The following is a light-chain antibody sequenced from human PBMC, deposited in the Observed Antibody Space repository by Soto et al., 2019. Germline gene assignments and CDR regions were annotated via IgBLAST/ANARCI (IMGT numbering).Light chain of an antibody. CDR1: QSVLDRSNNKNY. J-gene: IGKJ1*01. CDR3: QQYYAIPRT. V-gene: IGKV4-1*01. Sequence: DIVMTQSPDSLAVSLGERAIISCKSSQSVLDRSNNKNYLTWYQQKPGQPPKPLIYWASTREFGVPDRFSGSRSGTDFTLTISSLQAEDVALYYCQQYYAIPRTFGQGTKVEIK. CDR2: WAS.